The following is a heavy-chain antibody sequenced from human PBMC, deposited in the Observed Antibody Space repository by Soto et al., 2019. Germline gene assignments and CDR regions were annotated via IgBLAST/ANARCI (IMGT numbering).Heavy chain of an antibody. V-gene: IGHV3-48*01. Sequence: GGSLRLSCAASGFTFSSYSMNWVRQAPGKGLEWVSYISSSSSTIYYADSVKVRFTISRDNAKNSLYLQMNSLRAEDTAVYYWARGYGSGSLYYYYYMDVWGKGTTVTVSS. D-gene: IGHD3-10*01. J-gene: IGHJ6*03. CDR3: ARGYGSGSLYYYYYMDV. CDR1: GFTFSSYS. CDR2: ISSSSSTI.